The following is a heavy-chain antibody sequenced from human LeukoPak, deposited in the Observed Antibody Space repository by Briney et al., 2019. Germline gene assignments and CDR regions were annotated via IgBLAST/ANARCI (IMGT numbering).Heavy chain of an antibody. V-gene: IGHV1-8*02. Sequence: ASVKVSCKASGYTFTSYDINWVRQATGQGLEWMGWMNPNSGNTGYAQKFQGRVTMTRDTSISTAYMELSRLRSDDTAVYYCARDGEVVPAAISRQVDYWGQGTLVTVSS. CDR1: GYTFTSYD. CDR2: MNPNSGNT. J-gene: IGHJ4*02. D-gene: IGHD2-2*01. CDR3: ARDGEVVPAAISRQVDY.